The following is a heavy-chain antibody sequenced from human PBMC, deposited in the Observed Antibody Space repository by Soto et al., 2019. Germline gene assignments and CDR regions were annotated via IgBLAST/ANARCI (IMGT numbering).Heavy chain of an antibody. D-gene: IGHD6-13*01. Sequence: ASETLSLTCAVYGGSFSGYYWSWIRQPPGKGLEWIGEINHSGSTNYNPSLKSRVTISVDTSKNQFSLKLSSVTAADTAVYYCNLAAAGPRLDAFDIWGQGTMVTVSS. CDR3: NLAAAGPRLDAFDI. CDR2: INHSGST. J-gene: IGHJ3*02. CDR1: GGSFSGYY. V-gene: IGHV4-34*01.